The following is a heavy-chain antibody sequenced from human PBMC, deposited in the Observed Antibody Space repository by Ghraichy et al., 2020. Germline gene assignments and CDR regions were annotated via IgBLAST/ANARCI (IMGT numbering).Heavy chain of an antibody. CDR1: GFTFSSYA. V-gene: IGHV3-23*01. J-gene: IGHJ4*02. CDR2: ISGSGGST. D-gene: IGHD5-18*01. Sequence: GESLRLSCAASGFTFSSYAMSWVRQAPGKGLEWVSAISGSGGSTYYADSVKGRFTISRDNSKNTLYLQMNSLRAEDTAVYYCAKDGYSYGCQLLDYWGQGTLVTVSS. CDR3: AKDGYSYGCQLLDY.